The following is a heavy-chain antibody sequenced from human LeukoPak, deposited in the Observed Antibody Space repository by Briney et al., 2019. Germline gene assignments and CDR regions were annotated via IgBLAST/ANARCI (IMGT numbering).Heavy chain of an antibody. CDR2: VYTSGST. V-gene: IGHV4-4*07. D-gene: IGHD3-22*01. CDR1: GGSISSYY. CDR3: ARDLLTYYYDSSGYYLDY. Sequence: SETLSLTCTVSGGSISSYYWSWIRQPAGKGLEWIGRVYTSGSTNYNPSLKSRVTMSVDTSKNQFSLKLSSVTAADTAVYYCARDLLTYYYDSSGYYLDYWGQGTLVTVSS. J-gene: IGHJ4*02.